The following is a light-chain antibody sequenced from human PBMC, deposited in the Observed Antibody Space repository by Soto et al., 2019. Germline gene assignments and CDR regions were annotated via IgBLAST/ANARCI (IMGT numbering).Light chain of an antibody. CDR1: SSNIGAGSD. CDR3: QSYDSSLRGYV. Sequence: QLVLTQPPSVSGAPGQRVTISCTGSSSNIGAGSDVHWYQQLPERAPKLLIFGNSNRPSGIPDRFFGSKSGTSASLAITGLQPEDEADYYCQSYDSSLRGYVFGTGTKLTVL. J-gene: IGLJ1*01. V-gene: IGLV1-40*01. CDR2: GNS.